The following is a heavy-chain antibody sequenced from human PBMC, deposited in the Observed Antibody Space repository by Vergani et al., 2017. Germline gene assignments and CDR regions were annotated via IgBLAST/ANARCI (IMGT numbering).Heavy chain of an antibody. Sequence: EVQLVESGGGLVQPGGSLRLSCAASGFTFSSYWMTWVRQAPGKGLEWVANIKGEGSERYYVDSVKGRFTTSRDNAKNSLYLQMNSLRAEDTAVYYCARHVEMATMGDWGQGTLVTVSS. D-gene: IGHD5-24*01. J-gene: IGHJ4*02. V-gene: IGHV3-7*03. CDR2: IKGEGSER. CDR3: ARHVEMATMGD. CDR1: GFTFSSYW.